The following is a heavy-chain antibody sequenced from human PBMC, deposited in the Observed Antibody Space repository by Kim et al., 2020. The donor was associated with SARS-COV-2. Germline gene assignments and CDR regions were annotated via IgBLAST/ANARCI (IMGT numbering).Heavy chain of an antibody. CDR3: ATVAAAAFDI. V-gene: IGHV7-4-1*02. Sequence: NPTYAQGLTGRFVLSLDTSVSTTYLQISSLKAEDTAVYYCATVAAAAFDIWGQGTMVTVSS. CDR2: NP. J-gene: IGHJ3*02. D-gene: IGHD6-13*01.